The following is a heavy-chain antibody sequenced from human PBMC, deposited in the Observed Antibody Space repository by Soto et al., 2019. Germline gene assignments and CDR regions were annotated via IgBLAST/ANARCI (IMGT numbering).Heavy chain of an antibody. J-gene: IGHJ4*02. Sequence: QLQLQESGPGLVKPSETLSLICTVSGGSISSSGYYWGWIRQPPGKGLEWIGSMHYSGSTYYNPSLKRRVIISLDTPTNQFSLTLKSATASDTAVYYCARRGSGWFFDYWGRGTLVTVSS. CDR2: MHYSGST. CDR1: GGSISSSGYY. V-gene: IGHV4-39*01. CDR3: ARRGSGWFFDY. D-gene: IGHD6-19*01.